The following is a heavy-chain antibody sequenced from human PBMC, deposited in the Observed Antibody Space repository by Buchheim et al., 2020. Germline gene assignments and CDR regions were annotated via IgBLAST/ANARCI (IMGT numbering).Heavy chain of an antibody. D-gene: IGHD3/OR15-3a*01. J-gene: IGHJ4*02. CDR1: GGSISSSNW. Sequence: QVQLQESGPGLVKPSGTLSLTCAVSGGSISSSNWWSWVRQPPGKGLEWIGEIYHSGSTNYNPSLKSRVTISVDKSKNQFSLKLSSVTAADTAVYYCARVLLGSWDWFPSRDSNPHFDYWGQGTL. CDR2: IYHSGST. V-gene: IGHV4-4*02. CDR3: ARVLLGSWDWFPSRDSNPHFDY.